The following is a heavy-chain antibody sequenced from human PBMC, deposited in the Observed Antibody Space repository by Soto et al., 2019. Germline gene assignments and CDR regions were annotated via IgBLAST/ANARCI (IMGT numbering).Heavy chain of an antibody. D-gene: IGHD6-6*01. Sequence: SXTLSVTCTVWSGSISSSSYYWGWIRQPPGEGLEWIGSIYYSGSTYYNPSLKSRVTISVDTSKNQFSLKLSSVTAADTTVYYCARRRGYSSSEFDYWGQGTLVTVSS. CDR2: IYYSGST. J-gene: IGHJ4*02. CDR1: SGSISSSSYY. V-gene: IGHV4-39*01. CDR3: ARRRGYSSSEFDY.